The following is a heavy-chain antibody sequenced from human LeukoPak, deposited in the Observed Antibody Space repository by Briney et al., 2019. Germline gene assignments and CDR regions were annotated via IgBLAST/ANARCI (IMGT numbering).Heavy chain of an antibody. CDR3: AKDHYDILTGYLDVYYGMDV. CDR2: ISYDGSNK. CDR1: GFTFSSYG. D-gene: IGHD3-9*01. Sequence: GGSLRLSCAASGFTFSSYGMHWVRQAPGKGLEWVAVISYDGSNKYYADSVKGRFTISRDNSKNTLYLQMNSLRAEDTAVYYCAKDHYDILTGYLDVYYGMDVWGQGTTVTVSS. V-gene: IGHV3-30*18. J-gene: IGHJ6*02.